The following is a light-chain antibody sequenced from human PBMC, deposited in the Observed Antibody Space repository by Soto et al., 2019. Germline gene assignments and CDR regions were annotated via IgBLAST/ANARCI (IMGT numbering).Light chain of an antibody. V-gene: IGKV3-15*01. J-gene: IGKJ1*01. Sequence: EIVMTQSPATLSGSPGERATLSCRASQSVSSNLAWYQQKVGQAPKLLIYDASTRATGIPARLSGSGSGTEFTLTISSLQSEDFAVYYCQQYHNWPETFGQGTKVEIK. CDR2: DAS. CDR3: QQYHNWPET. CDR1: QSVSSN.